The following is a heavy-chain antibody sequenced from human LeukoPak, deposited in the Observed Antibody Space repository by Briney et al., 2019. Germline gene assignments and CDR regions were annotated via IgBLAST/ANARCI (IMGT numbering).Heavy chain of an antibody. D-gene: IGHD2-15*01. CDR1: GYSFTSYW. CDR3: ARLDCSGGSCYGFDY. J-gene: IGHJ4*02. V-gene: IGHV5-51*01. Sequence: GESLKISCKGSGYSFTSYWIGWVRQMPGEGLEWMGIIYPGDSDTRYSPSFQGQVTISADKSISTAYLQWSSLKASDTAMYYCARLDCSGGSCYGFDYWGQGTLVTVSS. CDR2: IYPGDSDT.